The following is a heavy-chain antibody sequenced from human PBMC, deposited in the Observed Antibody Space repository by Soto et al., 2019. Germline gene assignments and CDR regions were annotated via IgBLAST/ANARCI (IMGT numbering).Heavy chain of an antibody. Sequence: QVQLVEAGGGVVQPGRSLRLSCTASGFIFSNHAMHWVRQAPGKGLEGVAFISYDGRDTYHADSVKGRFIISRDNSKNTLDLQMNSLRTEDTAVYYCAKTRKSLGGGEDFAYWGQGTQVTVSS. J-gene: IGHJ4*02. CDR2: ISYDGRDT. D-gene: IGHD3-16*01. CDR1: GFIFSNHA. V-gene: IGHV3-30*18. CDR3: AKTRKSLGGGEDFAY.